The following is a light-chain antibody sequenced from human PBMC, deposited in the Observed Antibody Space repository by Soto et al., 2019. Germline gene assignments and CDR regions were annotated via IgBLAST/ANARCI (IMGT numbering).Light chain of an antibody. Sequence: QSVLTQPSSGYGAPGQRGTIACTGSRYNIGAGYDVHWYYQLPGTAPKLLLYGNSKRPSGVPDRFSGSKSGTSASLAINGLQAEYEAEYYCQSYDISLSGSVFGGGTKLTVL. CDR3: QSYDISLSGSV. CDR2: GNS. V-gene: IGLV1-40*01. J-gene: IGLJ3*02. CDR1: RYNIGAGYD.